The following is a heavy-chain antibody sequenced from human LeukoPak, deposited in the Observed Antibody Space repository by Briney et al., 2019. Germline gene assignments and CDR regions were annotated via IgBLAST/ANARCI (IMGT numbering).Heavy chain of an antibody. J-gene: IGHJ5*02. V-gene: IGHV4-34*01. CDR2: INHSGST. CDR1: GGSFSGYY. Sequence: PSETLSLTCAVYGGSFSGYYWSWIRQPPGKGLEWIGEINHSGSTNYNPSLKSRVTISVDTSKNQFSLKLSSVTAADTAVYYCARGGSHYGSGSYYNVDDWFDPWGQGTLVTVSS. D-gene: IGHD3-10*01. CDR3: ARGGSHYGSGSYYNVDDWFDP.